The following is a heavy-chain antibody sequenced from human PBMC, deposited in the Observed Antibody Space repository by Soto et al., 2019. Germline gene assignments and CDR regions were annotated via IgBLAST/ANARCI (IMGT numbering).Heavy chain of an antibody. CDR1: GYSFRRFG. D-gene: IGHD3-10*01. Sequence: GGSRRLACAASGYSFRRFGMNWVRQGPGKGLEWGARISNDGSNEYYVDSVKGRFTISRDNSKNTLYLQMYSLRAEDTAAYYCAKGEVRGIIPSYFDYWGLGTLVTVSS. V-gene: IGHV3-30*18. CDR3: AKGEVRGIIPSYFDY. CDR2: ISNDGSNE. J-gene: IGHJ4*02.